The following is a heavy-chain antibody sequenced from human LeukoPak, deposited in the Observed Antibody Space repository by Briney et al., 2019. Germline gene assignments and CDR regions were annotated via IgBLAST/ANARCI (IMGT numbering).Heavy chain of an antibody. Sequence: GGSLRLSCAASGFTFSSYAMSWVRQAPGKGLEWVSAISGSGGSTYYADSVKGRFTISRDNSKNTLYLQMNSLRAEDTAVYYCATAPGRGSGWYNYYYYYGMDVWGQGTTVTVSS. J-gene: IGHJ6*02. CDR3: ATAPGRGSGWYNYYYYYGMDV. V-gene: IGHV3-23*01. CDR2: ISGSGGST. D-gene: IGHD6-19*01. CDR1: GFTFSSYA.